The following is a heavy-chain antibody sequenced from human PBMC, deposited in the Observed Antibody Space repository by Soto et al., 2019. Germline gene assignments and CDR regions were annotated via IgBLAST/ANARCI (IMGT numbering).Heavy chain of an antibody. CDR3: AAYYYDSSGHYFHY. Sequence: QVQLVQSGAEVKKPGSSVKVSCKASGGTFSSYAISWVRQAPGQGLEWMGRIIPIFGTTNYAQKFQGRVTITADESTRTAYMELRSLRYEDTSVFYCAAYYYDSSGHYFHYGGQGTLVTVSS. CDR2: IIPIFGTT. V-gene: IGHV1-69*18. CDR1: GGTFSSYA. J-gene: IGHJ4*02. D-gene: IGHD3-22*01.